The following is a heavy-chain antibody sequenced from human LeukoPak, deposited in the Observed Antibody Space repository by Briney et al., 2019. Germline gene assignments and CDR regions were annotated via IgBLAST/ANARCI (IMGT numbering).Heavy chain of an antibody. Sequence: SETLSLTCTVSGGSISSSSYYWGWIRQPPGKGLEWIGSIYYSGSTYYNPSLKSRVTISVDTSKNQFSLKLSSVTAADTAVYYCARGITEYSGYDYWGQGTLVTVSS. D-gene: IGHD5-12*01. J-gene: IGHJ4*02. V-gene: IGHV4-39*01. CDR3: ARGITEYSGYDY. CDR2: IYYSGST. CDR1: GGSISSSSYY.